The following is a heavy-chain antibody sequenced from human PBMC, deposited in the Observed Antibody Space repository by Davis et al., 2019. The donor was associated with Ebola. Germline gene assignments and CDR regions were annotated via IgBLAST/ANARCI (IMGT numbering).Heavy chain of an antibody. CDR3: ARYSSSSENHLDY. Sequence: GESLKISCAASGFTFSSYAMNWVRQAPGKGLEWVSYISSSSSTIYYADSVKGRLTISRDNSKNTLYLQMNSLRDEDTAVYYCARYSSSSENHLDYWGQGTLVTVSS. J-gene: IGHJ4*02. V-gene: IGHV3-48*02. CDR1: GFTFSSYA. D-gene: IGHD6-6*01. CDR2: ISSSSSTI.